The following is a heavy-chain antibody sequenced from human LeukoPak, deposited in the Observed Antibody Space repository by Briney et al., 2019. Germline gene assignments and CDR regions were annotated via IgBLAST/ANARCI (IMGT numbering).Heavy chain of an antibody. Sequence: SETLSLTCTVSGGSISSSSYYWGWIRQPPGRRPEWIGSIYYSGSTYYNPSLKSRVTISVDTSKNQFSLKLSSVTAADTAVYYCARHPDGGGGNSRYYYYYMDVWGKGTTVTVSS. D-gene: IGHD4-23*01. CDR2: IYYSGST. CDR3: ARHPDGGGGNSRYYYYYMDV. J-gene: IGHJ6*03. CDR1: GGSISSSSYY. V-gene: IGHV4-39*01.